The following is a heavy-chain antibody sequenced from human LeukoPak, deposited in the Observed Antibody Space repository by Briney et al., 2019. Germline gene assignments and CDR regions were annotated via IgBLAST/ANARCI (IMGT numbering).Heavy chain of an antibody. J-gene: IGHJ4*02. CDR1: GFTFSSYA. CDR2: ISYDGSNK. Sequence: PGGSLRLSCAASGFTFSSYAMHWVRQAPGKGLEWVAVISYDGSNKYYADSVKGRFTISRDNSKNTLYLQMNSLRAEDTAVYYCARDSGYYDSSGLNPFDYWGQGTLVTVSS. D-gene: IGHD3-22*01. CDR3: ARDSGYYDSSGLNPFDY. V-gene: IGHV3-30*04.